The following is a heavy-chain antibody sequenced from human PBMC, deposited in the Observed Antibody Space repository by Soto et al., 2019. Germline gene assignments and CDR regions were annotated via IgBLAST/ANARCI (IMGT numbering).Heavy chain of an antibody. CDR3: ARAFTRGIAAAEEAFDI. CDR2: IYPGDSDT. V-gene: IGHV5-51*01. J-gene: IGHJ3*02. Sequence: PGESLKISCKGSGYSFTSYWIGWVRQMPGKGLEWMGIIYPGDSDTRYSPSFQGQVTISADKSISTAYLQWSSLRASDTAMYYCARAFTRGIAAAEEAFDIWGQGTMVTVSS. CDR1: GYSFTSYW. D-gene: IGHD6-13*01.